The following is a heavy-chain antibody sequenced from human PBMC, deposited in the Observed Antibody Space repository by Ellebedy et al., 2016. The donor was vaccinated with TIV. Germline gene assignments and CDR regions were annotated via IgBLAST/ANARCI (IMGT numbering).Heavy chain of an antibody. CDR1: GYTFTSYD. D-gene: IGHD6-13*01. CDR3: ARVPYSSSWSAWFDP. Sequence: ASVKVSXXASGYTFTSYDINWVRQATGQGLEWMGWMNPNSGNTGYAQKFQGRVTMTRNTSISTAYMELSSLRSEDTAVYYCARVPYSSSWSAWFDPWGQGTLVTVSS. CDR2: MNPNSGNT. J-gene: IGHJ5*02. V-gene: IGHV1-8*01.